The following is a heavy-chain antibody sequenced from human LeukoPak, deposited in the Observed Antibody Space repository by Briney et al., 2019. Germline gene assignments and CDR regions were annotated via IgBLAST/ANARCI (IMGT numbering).Heavy chain of an antibody. CDR2: IYYSGST. J-gene: IGHJ4*02. D-gene: IGHD5-18*01. V-gene: IGHV4-59*01. CDR3: ARVGTAMGHYFDY. CDR1: GGSISSYY. Sequence: SETLSLTCTVSGGSISSYYWSWIRQPPGKGLEWIGYIYYSGSTNYNPSLKSRVTISVDTSKNQFSLKLSSVTAADTAVYYCARVGTAMGHYFDYWGQGTLVTVSS.